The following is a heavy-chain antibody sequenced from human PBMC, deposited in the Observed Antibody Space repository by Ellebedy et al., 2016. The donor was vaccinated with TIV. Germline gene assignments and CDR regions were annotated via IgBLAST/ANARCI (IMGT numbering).Heavy chain of an antibody. Sequence: GGSLRLXXAASGFTFSSYGMHWVRQAPGKGLEWVAVISYDGSNKYYADSVKGRFTISRDNSKNTLYLQMNSLRAEDTAVYYCAKDQGGSYLLTYYYYYGMDVWGQGTTVTVSS. V-gene: IGHV3-30*18. CDR2: ISYDGSNK. CDR3: AKDQGGSYLLTYYYYYGMDV. J-gene: IGHJ6*02. D-gene: IGHD1-26*01. CDR1: GFTFSSYG.